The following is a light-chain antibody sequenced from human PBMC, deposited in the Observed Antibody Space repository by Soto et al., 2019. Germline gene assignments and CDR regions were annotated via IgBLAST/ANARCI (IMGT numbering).Light chain of an antibody. Sequence: DIQMTQSPSSLSASVGDRVTITCRASQSISSYLNWYQQKPGKAPKLLIYAASSLQSGVPSRSSGSGSGTDFTLTISSLQPEDFATYYCQQSCSTPTVFGPGTKVDIK. CDR2: AAS. V-gene: IGKV1-39*01. CDR3: QQSCSTPTV. CDR1: QSISSY. J-gene: IGKJ3*01.